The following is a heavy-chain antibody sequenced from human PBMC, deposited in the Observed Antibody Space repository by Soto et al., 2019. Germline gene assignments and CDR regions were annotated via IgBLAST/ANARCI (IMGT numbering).Heavy chain of an antibody. CDR2: VNPSGGST. CDR1: GHIFTAYS. D-gene: IGHD2-15*01. Sequence: ASVKVSCKASGHIFTAYSMHWVRQAPGQGLEWMGVVNPSGGSTNYAQKFQGRITMTRDTSTSTVYMDLSSLTSEDTAVYYCVREENCSDGICYSEYFQRWGQGTLVTVSS. V-gene: IGHV1-46*01. J-gene: IGHJ1*01. CDR3: VREENCSDGICYSEYFQR.